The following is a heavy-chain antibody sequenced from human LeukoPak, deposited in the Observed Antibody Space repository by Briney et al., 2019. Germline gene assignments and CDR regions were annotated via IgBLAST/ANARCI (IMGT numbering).Heavy chain of an antibody. Sequence: SETLSLTCAVYGGSFSGYYWSWIRQPPGKGLEWIGEINHSGSTNYNPSLKSRVTISVDTSKNQFSLKLSSVTAADTAVYYCARDCTNGVCYSQDAFDIWGQGTMVTVSS. J-gene: IGHJ3*02. CDR2: INHSGST. D-gene: IGHD2-8*01. CDR3: ARDCTNGVCYSQDAFDI. CDR1: GGSFSGYY. V-gene: IGHV4-34*01.